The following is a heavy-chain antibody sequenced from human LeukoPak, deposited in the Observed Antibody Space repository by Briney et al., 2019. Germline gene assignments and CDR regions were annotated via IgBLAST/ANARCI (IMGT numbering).Heavy chain of an antibody. CDR1: GFTFSSYW. CDR3: ARDPGVYYDSSGFDY. D-gene: IGHD3-22*01. V-gene: IGHV3-74*01. CDR2: INSDGSST. Sequence: AGGSLRLSCAASGFTFSSYWMHWVRQAPGKGLVWVSRINSDGSSTSYADSVKGRFTISRDNAKNTPYLQMNSLRAEDTAVYYCARDPGVYYDSSGFDYWGQGTLVTVSS. J-gene: IGHJ4*02.